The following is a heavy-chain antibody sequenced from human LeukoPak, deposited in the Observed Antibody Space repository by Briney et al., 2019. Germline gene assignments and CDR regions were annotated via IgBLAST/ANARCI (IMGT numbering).Heavy chain of an antibody. CDR3: AKGIVGATTGN. V-gene: IGHV3-23*01. D-gene: IGHD1-26*01. Sequence: GGSLRLSCAASGFTFSSYGMSWVRQAPGKGLEWVSAISGSGGSTYYADSVKGRFTISRDNSKNTLYLQMNSLRAEDTAVYYCAKGIVGATTGNWGQGTLVTVSS. CDR2: ISGSGGST. J-gene: IGHJ4*02. CDR1: GFTFSSYG.